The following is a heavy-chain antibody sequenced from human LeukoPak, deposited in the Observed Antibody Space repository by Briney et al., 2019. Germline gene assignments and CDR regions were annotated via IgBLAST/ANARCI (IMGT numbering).Heavy chain of an antibody. CDR3: ARDNGNYDFWSGYSLDFDY. D-gene: IGHD3-3*01. J-gene: IGHJ4*02. V-gene: IGHV3-30-3*01. CDR1: GFTFSSYA. CDR2: ISYDGSNK. Sequence: GGSLRLSCAASGFTFSSYAMHWVHQAPGKGQEWVAVISYDGSNKYYADSVKGRFTISRDNSKNTLYLQMNSLRAEDTAVYYCARDNGNYDFWSGYSLDFDYWGQGTLVTVSS.